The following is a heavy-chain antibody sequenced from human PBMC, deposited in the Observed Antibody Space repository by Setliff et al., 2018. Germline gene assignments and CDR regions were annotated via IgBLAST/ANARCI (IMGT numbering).Heavy chain of an antibody. Sequence: GSGPTLVNPTQTLTLTCTFSGFSLNNSGVGVGWIRQPPGKALEWLALIYWDDDKRYSPSLKSRLTIVKDTSKNQVVLTMTNMDPVDTATYYCAHRPKMGSDGFYSAFDMWGQGTMVTVSS. J-gene: IGHJ3*02. CDR3: AHRPKMGSDGFYSAFDM. CDR1: GFSLNNSGVG. V-gene: IGHV2-5*02. D-gene: IGHD2-15*01. CDR2: IYWDDDK.